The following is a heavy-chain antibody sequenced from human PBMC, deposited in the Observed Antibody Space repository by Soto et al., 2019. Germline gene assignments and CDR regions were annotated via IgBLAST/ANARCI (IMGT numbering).Heavy chain of an antibody. CDR2: VYYSGST. J-gene: IGHJ6*02. D-gene: IGHD2-8*01. V-gene: IGHV4-59*11. CDR1: GGSISSHY. CDR3: AIDLYDTGLYQYYGTDV. Sequence: SSETLSLTCTVSGGSISSHYWSWIRQPPGKGLEWIGYVYYSGSTNYNPSLKSRVTISVDTSKNQFSLKLSSVTAADTAVYYCAIDLYDTGLYQYYGTDVWGQGTTVTAP.